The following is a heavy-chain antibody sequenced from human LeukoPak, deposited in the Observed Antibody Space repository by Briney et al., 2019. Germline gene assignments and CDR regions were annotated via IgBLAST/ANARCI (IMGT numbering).Heavy chain of an antibody. CDR3: ARALPLVEKKIIRYYFDY. V-gene: IGHV1-8*01. Sequence: ASVTVSCKASGYTFTSYDINWVRQATGQGLEWMGWMNPNSGNTGYAQKFQGRVTMTRNTSISTAYMELSSLRSEDTAVYYCARALPLVEKKIIRYYFDYWGQGTLVTVSS. CDR1: GYTFTSYD. D-gene: IGHD3-9*01. CDR2: MNPNSGNT. J-gene: IGHJ4*02.